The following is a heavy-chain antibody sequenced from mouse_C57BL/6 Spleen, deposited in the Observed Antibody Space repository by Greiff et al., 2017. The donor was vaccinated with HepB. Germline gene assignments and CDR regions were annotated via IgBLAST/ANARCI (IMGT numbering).Heavy chain of an antibody. CDR3: ARYGGSLYAMDY. D-gene: IGHD1-1*01. J-gene: IGHJ4*01. CDR1: GFTFTDYY. V-gene: IGHV7-3*01. Sequence: EVKLMESGGGLVQPGGSLSLSCAASGFTFTDYYMSWVRQPPGKALEWLGFIRNKANGYTTEYSASVKGRFTISRDNSQSILYLQMNALRAEDSATYDCARYGGSLYAMDYWGQGTSVTVSS. CDR2: IRNKANGYTT.